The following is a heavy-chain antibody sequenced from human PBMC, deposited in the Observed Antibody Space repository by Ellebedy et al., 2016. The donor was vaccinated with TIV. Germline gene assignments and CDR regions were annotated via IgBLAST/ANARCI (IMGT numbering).Heavy chain of an antibody. CDR3: ARHASRGAGSSSLGMDV. CDR1: GYIFTNNW. D-gene: IGHD6-6*01. CDR2: IYPGDSDT. J-gene: IGHJ6*02. V-gene: IGHV5-51*01. Sequence: ASVKVSCKGSGYIFTNNWIGWVRQMPGKGLEWMGIIYPGDSDTRYSPSFQGQVTFSADKSISTAYLQWSSLKASDTAMYYCARHASRGAGSSSLGMDVWGQGTTVTVSS.